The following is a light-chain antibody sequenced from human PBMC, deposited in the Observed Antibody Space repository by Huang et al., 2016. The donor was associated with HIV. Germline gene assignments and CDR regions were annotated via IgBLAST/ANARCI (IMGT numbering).Light chain of an antibody. V-gene: IGKV3-20*01. Sequence: EIVLTQSPGTLSLSPGERAALSCRASQSLSSSSLAWYQQKPGQAPRLLIYDGSSRSASVTDRCSGSGSGTDFTLIISRLEAEDSAVYYCQQYGSSPLFTFGPGTKVDIK. CDR1: QSLSSSS. J-gene: IGKJ3*01. CDR3: QQYGSSPLFT. CDR2: DGS.